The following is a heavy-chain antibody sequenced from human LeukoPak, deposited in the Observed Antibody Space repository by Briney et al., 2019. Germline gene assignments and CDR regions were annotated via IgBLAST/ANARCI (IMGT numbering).Heavy chain of an antibody. J-gene: IGHJ4*02. CDR2: IRYDGSNK. V-gene: IGHV3-30*02. CDR3: AKDSAASISITMVRGRWYFDY. CDR1: GFTFSSYG. Sequence: GGSLRLSCAASGFTFSSYGMHWVRQAPGKGLEWVAFIRYDGSNKYHADSVKGRFTISRDNSKNTMYLQMNSLRAEDTAVYYCAKDSAASISITMVRGRWYFDYWGQGTLVTVSS. D-gene: IGHD3-10*01.